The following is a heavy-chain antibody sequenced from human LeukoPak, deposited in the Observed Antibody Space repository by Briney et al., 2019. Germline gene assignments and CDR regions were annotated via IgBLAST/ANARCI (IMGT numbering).Heavy chain of an antibody. CDR1: GGSISSYY. D-gene: IGHD6-13*01. Sequence: SETLSLTCTVSGGSISSYYWSWIRQPAGKGLEWIGRIYTSGSTNYNPSLKSRVTMSVDTSKNQFSLKLSSVTAADTAVYYCARDRGYSSSWSEDWFDPWGQGTLVTVSS. V-gene: IGHV4-4*07. J-gene: IGHJ5*02. CDR2: IYTSGST. CDR3: ARDRGYSSSWSEDWFDP.